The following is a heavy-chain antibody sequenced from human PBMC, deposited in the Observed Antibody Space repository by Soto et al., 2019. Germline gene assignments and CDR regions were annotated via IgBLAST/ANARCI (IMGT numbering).Heavy chain of an antibody. Sequence: QVQLVESGGGVVQPGRSLRLSCAASRFTFSGYGMHWVRQAPGKGLEWVAAISYDGSNKFYADSVKGRFTISRDNSKNTLYVQMNSRRAEDTAVYYCAKGGRAYCGGDCRYYFDYWGQGTLVTVSS. D-gene: IGHD2-21*02. J-gene: IGHJ4*02. V-gene: IGHV3-30*18. CDR2: ISYDGSNK. CDR3: AKGGRAYCGGDCRYYFDY. CDR1: RFTFSGYG.